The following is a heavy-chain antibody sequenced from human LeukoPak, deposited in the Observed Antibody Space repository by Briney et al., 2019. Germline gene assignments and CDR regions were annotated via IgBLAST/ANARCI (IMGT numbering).Heavy chain of an antibody. Sequence: PGGSLRLSCAASGFTFSNAWMSWVRQAPGKGLEWVSGIIGGAGGTYYADSVKGRFTISRDNSKNTLYLQMNSLRAEDTAVYYCAHGSMYQLDYWGQGTLVTVSS. V-gene: IGHV3-23*01. J-gene: IGHJ4*02. D-gene: IGHD2-2*01. CDR3: AHGSMYQLDY. CDR1: GFTFSNAW. CDR2: IIGGAGGT.